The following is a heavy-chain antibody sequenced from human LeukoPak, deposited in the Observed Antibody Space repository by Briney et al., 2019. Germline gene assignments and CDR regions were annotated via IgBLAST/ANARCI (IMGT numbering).Heavy chain of an antibody. CDR3: ATHPILIPSAGLIDY. Sequence: GGSLRLSCAASGLAFSSYAMNWVRQAPGKGLEWVSAISGSGGSTYYADSVKGRFTISRDNSKNTLFLQMSSLRAEDAALYFCATHPILIPSAGLIDYWGQGTLVTVSS. J-gene: IGHJ4*02. CDR1: GLAFSSYA. CDR2: ISGSGGST. D-gene: IGHD3-16*01. V-gene: IGHV3-23*01.